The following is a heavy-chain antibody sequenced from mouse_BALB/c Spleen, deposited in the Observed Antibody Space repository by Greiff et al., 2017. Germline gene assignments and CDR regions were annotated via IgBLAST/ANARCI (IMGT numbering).Heavy chain of an antibody. CDR2: ISYDGSN. V-gene: IGHV3-6*02. CDR3: ASANLDYFDY. J-gene: IGHJ2*01. CDR1: GYSITSGYY. Sequence: EVKLQESGPGLVKPSQSLSLTCSVTGYSITSGYYWNWLRQFPGNKLEWMGYISYDGSNNYNPSLKNRISITRDTSKNQFFLKLNSVTTEDTATYYCASANLDYFDYWGQGTTLTVSS. D-gene: IGHD2-10*02.